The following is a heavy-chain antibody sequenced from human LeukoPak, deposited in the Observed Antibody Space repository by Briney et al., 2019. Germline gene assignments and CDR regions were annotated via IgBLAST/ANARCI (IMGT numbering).Heavy chain of an antibody. J-gene: IGHJ4*02. D-gene: IGHD6-19*01. Sequence: PGRSLRLSCAASGXTFSSYGXHXVXXAPXXXXXXVAVIXXDGSNKXYAXXVKGRFTISRDNSKNTLSLQMNSLRAEDTAVYYCAKGLSSGPGRFDYWGQGTLVTVSS. CDR1: GXTFSSYG. CDR2: IXXDGSNK. CDR3: AKGLSSGPGRFDY. V-gene: IGHV3-33*06.